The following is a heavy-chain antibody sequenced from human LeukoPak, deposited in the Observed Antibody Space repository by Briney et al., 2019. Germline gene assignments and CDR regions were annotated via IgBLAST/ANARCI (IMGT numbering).Heavy chain of an antibody. CDR3: ARAVDTAMGRLGRYYGMDV. CDR2: INPSGGST. Sequence: GASVKVSCKASGYTFTSYDMHWVRQAPGQGLEWMGIINPSGGSTSYAQKFQGRVTMTRDTSTSTVYMELSSLRSEDTAVYYCARAVDTAMGRLGRYYGMDVWGQGTTVTVSS. V-gene: IGHV1-46*01. CDR1: GYTFTSYD. D-gene: IGHD5-18*01. J-gene: IGHJ6*02.